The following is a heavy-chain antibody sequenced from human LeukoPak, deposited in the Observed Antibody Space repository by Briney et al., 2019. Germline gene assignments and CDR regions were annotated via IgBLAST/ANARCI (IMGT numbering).Heavy chain of an antibody. CDR3: ARLRGYQRTPISSSWYSGYYFDY. CDR1: GGSFSGYY. Sequence: SETLSLTCAVYGGSFSGYYWSWIRQPPGKGLEWIGEINHSGSTNYNPSLKRRVTISVDTSKNQFSLKLSSVTAADTAVYYCARLRGYQRTPISSSWYSGYYFDYWGQGTLVTVSS. V-gene: IGHV4-34*01. D-gene: IGHD6-13*01. CDR2: INHSGST. J-gene: IGHJ4*02.